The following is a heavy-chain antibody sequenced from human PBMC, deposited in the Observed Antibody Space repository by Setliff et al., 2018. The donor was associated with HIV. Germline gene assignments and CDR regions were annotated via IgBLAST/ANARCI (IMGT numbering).Heavy chain of an antibody. CDR2: INHSGST. J-gene: IGHJ3*02. CDR1: GGSFSGYY. Sequence: PSETLSLTCAVYGGSFSGYYWSWIRQPPGKGLEWIGEINHSGSTNYNPSLKSRVTISVDTSKNQFSLKLSSETAADTAVYYCAKTLPDAFDIWGQGTMVTVSS. V-gene: IGHV4-34*01. D-gene: IGHD3-10*01. CDR3: AKTLPDAFDI.